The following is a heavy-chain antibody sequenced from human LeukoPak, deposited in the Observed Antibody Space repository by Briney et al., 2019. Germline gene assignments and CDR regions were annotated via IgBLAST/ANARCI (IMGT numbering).Heavy chain of an antibody. V-gene: IGHV3-23*01. J-gene: IGHJ4*02. D-gene: IGHD1-26*01. CDR1: GFTFSSYA. CDR2: VSGSGGST. Sequence: PGGSLRLSCAASGFTFSSYAMSWVRQAPGKGLEWVSAVSGSGGSTYYADSVKGRFTISRDNPKNTLYLQMNSLRAEGTAVYYCAKTPLFRHFDSWGQGTLVTVSS. CDR3: AKTPLFRHFDS.